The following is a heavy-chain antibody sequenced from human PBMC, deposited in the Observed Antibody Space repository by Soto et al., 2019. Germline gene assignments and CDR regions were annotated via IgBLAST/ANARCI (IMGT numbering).Heavy chain of an antibody. CDR1: GYIFTNYG. Sequence: ASVKVSCKASGYIFTNYGITWVRQAPGQGLEWMGWINVYNGYTNYAQKLQGRVSMTTDTSASTAYMEVRSLRSDDTAVYYCARKGSTIFGVKSYYMDVWGKGTTVTVSS. CDR2: INVYNGYT. D-gene: IGHD3-3*01. CDR3: ARKGSTIFGVKSYYMDV. V-gene: IGHV1-18*01. J-gene: IGHJ6*03.